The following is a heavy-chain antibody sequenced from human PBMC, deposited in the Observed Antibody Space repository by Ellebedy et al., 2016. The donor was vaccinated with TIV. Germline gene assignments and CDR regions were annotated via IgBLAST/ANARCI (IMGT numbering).Heavy chain of an antibody. V-gene: IGHV3-7*01. CDR3: ARDQWLGRAYYFDS. D-gene: IGHD6-19*01. Sequence: GESLKISCAASGFTFSNYWMSWVRQAPGKGLEWVANIKQDGSEKYYVDSVKGRFSISRDNAKNSLYVQMNSLRDEDTAVYYRARDQWLGRAYYFDSWGQGTLVTVSS. CDR2: IKQDGSEK. CDR1: GFTFSNYW. J-gene: IGHJ4*02.